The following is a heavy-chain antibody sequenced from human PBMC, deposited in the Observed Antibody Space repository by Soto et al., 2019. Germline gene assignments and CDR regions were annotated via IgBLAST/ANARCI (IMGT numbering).Heavy chain of an antibody. D-gene: IGHD1-1*01. CDR2: IMPIFRTP. CDR3: ARDNDRPQLGGNYYYILDV. Sequence: QVQLEQSGAEVKKPGSSVKVSCKASGGTFRNSAISWVRQAPGQGLEWMGGIMPIFRTPDYAQKFQGRVTITADESMNTAYMELSGLRSDDTAVYYCARDNDRPQLGGNYYYILDVWGHGTMVTVSS. CDR1: GGTFRNSA. J-gene: IGHJ6*02. V-gene: IGHV1-69*12.